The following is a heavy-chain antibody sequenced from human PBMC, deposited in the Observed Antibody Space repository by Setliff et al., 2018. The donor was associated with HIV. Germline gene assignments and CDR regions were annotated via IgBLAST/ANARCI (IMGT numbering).Heavy chain of an antibody. CDR3: ARIFGDQGYYYGMDV. CDR1: GGSFSDNY. J-gene: IGHJ6*02. Sequence: PSETLSLTCAVYGGSFSDNYWSWIRQSPGKGLEWIGEINNSGRTKYSPSLRSRVSISVDTSKNQFSLKLSSVSAADTAVYYCARIFGDQGYYYGMDVWGQGTTGTV. CDR2: INNSGRT. D-gene: IGHD3-3*01. V-gene: IGHV4-34*01.